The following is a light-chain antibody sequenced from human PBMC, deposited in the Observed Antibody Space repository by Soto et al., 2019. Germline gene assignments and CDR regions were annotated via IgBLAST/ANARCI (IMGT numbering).Light chain of an antibody. CDR3: VSYTTSASYV. J-gene: IGLJ1*01. CDR2: DIN. Sequence: QCALTQPASVSGSPGQSITISCTGTSSDIGRYNYVSWYRQHPGKAPKLMIYDINNRPSGVSNRFSGSKSGNTASLTISGLQAEDEADYYCVSYTTSASYVFGTGTKVTVL. V-gene: IGLV2-14*01. CDR1: SSDIGRYNY.